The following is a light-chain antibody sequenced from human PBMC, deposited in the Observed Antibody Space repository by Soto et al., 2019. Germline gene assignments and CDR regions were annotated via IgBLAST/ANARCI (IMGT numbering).Light chain of an antibody. J-gene: IGKJ1*01. CDR3: QQYKDYTWT. CDR1: QGISSY. Sequence: AIRMTQSPSSFSASTGDRVTITCRASQGISSYLAWYQQKPGKAPKLLIYAASTLQSGVPSRFSGSGSGTDFTLTISCLQSEDFATFYCQQYKDYTWTFGQGTKVEV. CDR2: AAS. V-gene: IGKV1-8*01.